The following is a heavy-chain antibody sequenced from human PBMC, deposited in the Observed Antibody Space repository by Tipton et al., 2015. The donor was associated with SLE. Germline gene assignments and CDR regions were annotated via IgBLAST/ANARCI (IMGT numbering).Heavy chain of an antibody. CDR3: ARAIGANYFNF. D-gene: IGHD3-16*01. CDR1: GGSISSYY. J-gene: IGHJ4*02. Sequence: TLSLTCAVSGGSISSYYWSWIRQPPGKGLEWIGNINYSGTTYYNPSLKTRVSISVDTSKIQFSLRLTSVTAADTAVYYCARAIGANYFNFWGQGTLVTVSS. V-gene: IGHV4-59*12. CDR2: INYSGTT.